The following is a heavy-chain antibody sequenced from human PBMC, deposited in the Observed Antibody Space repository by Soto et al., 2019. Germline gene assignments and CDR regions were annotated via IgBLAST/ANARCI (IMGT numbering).Heavy chain of an antibody. J-gene: IGHJ6*02. CDR3: ARLSLGFLEWLLSNYYYGMDV. V-gene: IGHV3-7*01. CDR2: IKQDGSEK. Sequence: QLGGSLRLSCAASGFTFSSYWMSWVRQAPGKGLEWVANIKQDGSEKYYVDSVKGRFTISRDNAKNSLYLQMNSLRAEDSAVYYCARLSLGFLEWLLSNYYYGMDVWGQGTTVTVSS. D-gene: IGHD3-3*01. CDR1: GFTFSSYW.